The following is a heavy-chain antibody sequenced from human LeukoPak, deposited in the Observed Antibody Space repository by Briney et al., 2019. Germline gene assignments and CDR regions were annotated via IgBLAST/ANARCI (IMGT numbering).Heavy chain of an antibody. CDR1: GYTFTRCA. J-gene: IGHJ3*02. D-gene: IGHD6-19*01. Sequence: ASVTVSCKTSGYTFTRCAVHWVRQAPGQRLEWMGWIHADSGNTKYSQKLQGRVTIARDTSASTIYMELSSLRFEDTAVYFCTIGLAGDWDAFDIWGLGQWSPSLQ. V-gene: IGHV1-3*01. CDR3: TIGLAGDWDAFDI. CDR2: IHADSGNT.